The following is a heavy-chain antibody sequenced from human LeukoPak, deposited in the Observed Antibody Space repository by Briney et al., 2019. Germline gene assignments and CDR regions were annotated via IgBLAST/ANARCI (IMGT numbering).Heavy chain of an antibody. CDR2: ISYDGSNK. V-gene: IGHV3-30*03. D-gene: IGHD3-22*01. CDR1: GFTFSSYG. Sequence: GGSLRLSCAASGFTFSSYGMHWVRQAPGKGLEWVAVISYDGSNKYYADSVKGRFTISRDNSKNTLYLQMNSLRAEDTAVYYCARERGSNYYDSSGYYDYWGQGTLVTVSS. CDR3: ARERGSNYYDSSGYYDY. J-gene: IGHJ4*02.